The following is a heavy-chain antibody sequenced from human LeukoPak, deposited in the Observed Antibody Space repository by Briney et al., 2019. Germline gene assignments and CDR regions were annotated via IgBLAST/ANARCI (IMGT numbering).Heavy chain of an antibody. Sequence: PGGSLRLSCAASGFTFSSYWMSWVRQAPGKGLEWVANIKQDGSEKYYVDSVKGRFTISRDNAKNSLFPQMNSLRAEDTAVYYCARDVDYDYVWGSYAFAFWGQGTMVTVSS. CDR2: IKQDGSEK. D-gene: IGHD3-16*01. V-gene: IGHV3-7*01. CDR1: GFTFSSYW. J-gene: IGHJ3*01. CDR3: ARDVDYDYVWGSYAFAF.